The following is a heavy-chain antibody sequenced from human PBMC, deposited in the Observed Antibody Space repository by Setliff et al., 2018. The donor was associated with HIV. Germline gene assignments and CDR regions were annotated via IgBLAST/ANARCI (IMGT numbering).Heavy chain of an antibody. CDR3: GIAVAGTYAFDI. J-gene: IGHJ3*02. D-gene: IGHD6-19*01. V-gene: IGHV1-69*10. CDR2: IIPILAIA. Sequence: SVKVSCKASGGTFSSYAISWVRKAPGQGLEWMGGIIPILAIANYAQKFQGRVTSTADKSTSTAYLELSSLRSEDTAVYYCGIAVAGTYAFDIWGQGTMVTVSS. CDR1: GGTFSSYA.